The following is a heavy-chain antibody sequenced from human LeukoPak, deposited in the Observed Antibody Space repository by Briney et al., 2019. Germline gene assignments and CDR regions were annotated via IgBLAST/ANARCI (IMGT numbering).Heavy chain of an antibody. J-gene: IGHJ2*01. CDR1: GGSISTSDYY. Sequence: SETLSLTCTASGGSISTSDYYWSWLRQNPGKGLEWLGYVFNSGDTLYNPSLKSRVAIVVDTAKNNFSLNLISATAADTAVYCCARFRRVARHWYFDLWGRGTLVTVSS. CDR3: ARFRRVARHWYFDL. D-gene: IGHD5-12*01. V-gene: IGHV4-31*03. CDR2: VFNSGDT.